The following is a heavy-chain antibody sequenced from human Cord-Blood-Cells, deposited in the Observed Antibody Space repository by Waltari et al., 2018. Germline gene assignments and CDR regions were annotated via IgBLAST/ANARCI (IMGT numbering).Heavy chain of an antibody. CDR1: GGSFSGYY. D-gene: IGHD3-3*01. CDR2: INHSGST. V-gene: IGHV4-34*01. J-gene: IGHJ6*02. Sequence: QVQLQQWGAGLLKPSETLSLTCAVYGGSFSGYYWSWIRQPPGKGLEWLGEINHSGSTNDNPSLKSRVTISVDTSKNQFSLKLSSVTAADAAVYYCARGSDYDFWSGYYGDYYYGMDVWGQGTTVTVSS. CDR3: ARGSDYDFWSGYYGDYYYGMDV.